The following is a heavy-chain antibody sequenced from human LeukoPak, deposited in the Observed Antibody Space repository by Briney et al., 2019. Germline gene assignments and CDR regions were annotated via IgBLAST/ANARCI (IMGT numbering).Heavy chain of an antibody. CDR3: ARKAQYNGHYPLDY. CDR2: TSDRGDYT. V-gene: IGHV3-23*01. CDR1: GFTFTSYS. Sequence: PGGSLRLSCAASGFTFTSYSMGWVRQAPGKGPEWVSGTSDRGDYTYYADSVKGRFTISRDSSKNTLFLQMNSLRAEDTALYFCARKAQYNGHYPLDYWGQGTLVTVSS. D-gene: IGHD1-7*01. J-gene: IGHJ4*02.